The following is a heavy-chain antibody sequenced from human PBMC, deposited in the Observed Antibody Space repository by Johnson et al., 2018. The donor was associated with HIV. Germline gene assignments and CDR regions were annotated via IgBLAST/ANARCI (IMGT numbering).Heavy chain of an antibody. J-gene: IGHJ3*02. Sequence: VQLVESGGGVVQPGGSLRLSCAASGFTFSSYGMSWVRQAPGKGLEWVSGINWNGGSTGYADSVKGRFTISRDNAKNSLYLQMNSLRAEDTALYYCARRLWFRNLYDAFDIWGQGTMVTVSS. CDR2: INWNGGST. V-gene: IGHV3-20*04. D-gene: IGHD3-10*01. CDR1: GFTFSSYG. CDR3: ARRLWFRNLYDAFDI.